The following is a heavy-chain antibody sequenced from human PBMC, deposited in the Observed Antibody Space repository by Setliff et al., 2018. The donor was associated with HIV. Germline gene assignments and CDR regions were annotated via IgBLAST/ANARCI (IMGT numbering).Heavy chain of an antibody. V-gene: IGHV1-2*02. J-gene: IGHJ5*02. CDR2: ISPQNGDR. CDR3: ARQLSNSLDH. Sequence: ASVKVSCKASGYIFTDYFIHWVRQAPGQGLEWMGWISPQNGDRKIPQRFRGRLTMTRDTSISTAYMELTGLTSDDTAVYFCARQLSNSLDHWGQGTPVTVSS. D-gene: IGHD6-6*01. CDR1: GYIFTDYF.